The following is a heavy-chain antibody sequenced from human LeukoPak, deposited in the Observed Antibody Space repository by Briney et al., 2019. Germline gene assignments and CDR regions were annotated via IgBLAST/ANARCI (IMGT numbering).Heavy chain of an antibody. J-gene: IGHJ4*02. V-gene: IGHV4-34*01. Sequence: PSETLSLTCAVYGGSFSGYYWSWIRQPPGKGLEWIGYIYYSGSTYYNPSLKSRVTISVDTSKNQFSLKLSSVTAADTAVYYCARRRPKGEWYFDYWGQGTLVTVSS. CDR2: IYYSGST. CDR1: GGSFSGYY. D-gene: IGHD2-21*01. CDR3: ARRRPKGEWYFDY.